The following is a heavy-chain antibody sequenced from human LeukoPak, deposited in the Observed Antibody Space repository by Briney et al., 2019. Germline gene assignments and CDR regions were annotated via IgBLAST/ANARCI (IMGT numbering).Heavy chain of an antibody. CDR1: GGTFCSYA. Sequence: GASVKVSCKASGGTFCSYAISWERQAPGQGLEWMGRIIPILGIANYAQKFQGRVTITADKSTSTAYMELSSLRSEDTAVYYCASLGYSPSPNWFDPWGQGTLVSVSS. CDR3: ASLGYSPSPNWFDP. D-gene: IGHD6-13*01. V-gene: IGHV1-69*04. J-gene: IGHJ5*02. CDR2: IIPILGIA.